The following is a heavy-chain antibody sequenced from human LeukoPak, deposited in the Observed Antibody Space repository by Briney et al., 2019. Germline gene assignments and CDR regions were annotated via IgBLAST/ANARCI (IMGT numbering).Heavy chain of an antibody. V-gene: IGHV4-59*01. J-gene: IGHJ4*02. CDR2: IYYSGST. Sequence: SQTLSLTCTLSGGSLSSYYRSWIRQPPGRGLEWIGYIYYSGSTNYNPSLKSRVTISVDTSTNQFSLKLSSVTAADTAVYYCAREVNSGSFDYWGQGTLVTVSS. D-gene: IGHD1-26*01. CDR1: GGSLSSYY. CDR3: AREVNSGSFDY.